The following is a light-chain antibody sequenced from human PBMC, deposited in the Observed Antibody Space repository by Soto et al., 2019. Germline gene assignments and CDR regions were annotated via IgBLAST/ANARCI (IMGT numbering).Light chain of an antibody. CDR3: QQRSNWPPLT. Sequence: DIQLTQSPSSVSASVGDRVTVTCRASHDISSWLAWYQQKPGKAPRLLIFAASTLQSGVPSRFSGSGSGTDFTLTISSLQPADFAVYYCQQRSNWPPLTFGGGTKVEIK. CDR2: AAS. V-gene: IGKV1-12*01. CDR1: HDISSW. J-gene: IGKJ4*01.